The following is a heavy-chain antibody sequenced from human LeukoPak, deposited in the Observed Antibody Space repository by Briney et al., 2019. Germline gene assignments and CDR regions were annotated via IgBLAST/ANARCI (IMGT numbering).Heavy chain of an antibody. D-gene: IGHD2-8*02. V-gene: IGHV3-30*04. CDR1: GFNFSAHV. CDR3: VRDGGYTGGWTYGAGDY. Sequence: GALRHACAAHGFNFSAHVIPWGRQAPGKGLEIVEVISNDGNEKYYADSVKGRFSISRDNSKNTLYLQMSSLRTEDTAVYYCVRDGGYTGGWTYGAGDYWGQGNLVTVSS. J-gene: IGHJ4*01. CDR2: ISNDGNEK.